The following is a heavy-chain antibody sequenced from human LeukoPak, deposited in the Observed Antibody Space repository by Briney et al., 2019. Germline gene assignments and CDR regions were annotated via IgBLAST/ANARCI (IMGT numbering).Heavy chain of an antibody. CDR3: ARGSYGSGSYYYL. Sequence: GASVKVSCMASGYTFTSYEINWVRQATGQGLEWMGWMNPNSGNSGHAQKFQGRVTMARNTSISTAYMELNSLRSEDTAVYYCARGSYGSGSYYYLWGQGTLVTVSS. J-gene: IGHJ5*02. D-gene: IGHD3-10*01. V-gene: IGHV1-8*01. CDR1: GYTFTSYE. CDR2: MNPNSGNS.